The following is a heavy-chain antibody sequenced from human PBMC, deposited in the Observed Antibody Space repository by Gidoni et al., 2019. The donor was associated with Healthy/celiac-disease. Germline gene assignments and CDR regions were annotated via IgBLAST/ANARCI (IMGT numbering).Heavy chain of an antibody. D-gene: IGHD6-13*01. J-gene: IGHJ5*02. CDR3: AREVSDFIAAAADWFDP. CDR2: INTNTGNP. V-gene: IGHV7-4-1*02. Sequence: QVQLVQSGSELKKPGASVKVSCKASGYTFTSYAMTWVRQAPGQGLEWMGWINTNTGNPTYAQGFTGRFVFSLDTSVSTAYLQISSLKAEDTAVYYCAREVSDFIAAAADWFDPWGQGTLVTVSS. CDR1: GYTFTSYA.